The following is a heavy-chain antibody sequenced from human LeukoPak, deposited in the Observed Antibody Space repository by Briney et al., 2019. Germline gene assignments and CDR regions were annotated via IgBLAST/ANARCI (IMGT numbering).Heavy chain of an antibody. CDR2: IYYSGST. CDR3: ARSGSGRLLDY. V-gene: IGHV4-39*01. D-gene: IGHD6-19*01. J-gene: IGHJ4*02. CDR1: GGSISSSSYY. Sequence: SETLSLTCTVSGGSISSSSYYWGWIRQPPGKALEWIGSIYYSGSTYYNPSLKSRVTITVDTSKNQFSLKLSSVTATDTAVYFCARSGSGRLLDYWGQGTLVTVSS.